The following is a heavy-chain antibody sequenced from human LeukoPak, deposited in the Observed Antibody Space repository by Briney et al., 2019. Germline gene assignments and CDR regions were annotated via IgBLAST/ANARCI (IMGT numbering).Heavy chain of an antibody. CDR3: ARGPTSYSSSWLLYFQH. D-gene: IGHD6-13*01. Sequence: GESLKISCKGSGYSFTSYWIGWVRQMPGKGLEWMGIIYPGDSDTRYSPSFQGQVTISADKSISTAYLQWSSLKASDTAMYYCARGPTSYSSSWLLYFQHWGQGTLVTVSS. CDR1: GYSFTSYW. J-gene: IGHJ1*01. V-gene: IGHV5-51*01. CDR2: IYPGDSDT.